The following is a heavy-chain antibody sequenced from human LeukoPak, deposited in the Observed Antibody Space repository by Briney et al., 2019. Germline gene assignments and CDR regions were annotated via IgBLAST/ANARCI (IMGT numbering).Heavy chain of an antibody. V-gene: IGHV1-24*01. J-gene: IGHJ4*02. CDR3: ATEYAAAGDL. CDR2: FDPEDGET. CDR1: GCSRTGLC. D-gene: IGHD6-13*01. Sequence: ASVKSLCNGSGCSRTGLCLQWVRHAYGKGLEWMGGFDPEDGETIYAQKFQGRVTMTEDTSTDTAYMELSSLRSEDTAVYYCATEYAAAGDLWGQGTLVTVSS.